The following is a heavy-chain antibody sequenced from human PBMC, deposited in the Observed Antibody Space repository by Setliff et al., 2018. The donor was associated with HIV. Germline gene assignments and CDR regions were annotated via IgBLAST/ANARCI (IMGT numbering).Heavy chain of an antibody. J-gene: IGHJ6*03. CDR1: GGSVSSGSYY. Sequence: SETLSLTCTVSGGSVSSGSYYWSWIRQPPGKGLEWIGYIYYSGSTNYNPSLKSRVTISVDTSKNQFSLKLSSVTAADTAVYYCARGDYYSYYMDVWGKGTTVTVPS. CDR3: ARGDYYSYYMDV. V-gene: IGHV4-61*01. CDR2: IYYSGST.